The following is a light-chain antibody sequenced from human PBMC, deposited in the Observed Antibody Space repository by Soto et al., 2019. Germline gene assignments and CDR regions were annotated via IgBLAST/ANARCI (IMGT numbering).Light chain of an antibody. CDR1: QSVSTN. V-gene: IGKV3-15*01. J-gene: IGKJ1*01. CDR3: QQYNIWPRA. Sequence: EIVMTQSPATLSVSPGERATLSCRASQSVSTNVAWYQQKPRQGPRLLIYGASTRAIGIPARFSGSGSGTDFILTISSLQSEDFAIYYCQQYNIWPRAFGQGTKVDIK. CDR2: GAS.